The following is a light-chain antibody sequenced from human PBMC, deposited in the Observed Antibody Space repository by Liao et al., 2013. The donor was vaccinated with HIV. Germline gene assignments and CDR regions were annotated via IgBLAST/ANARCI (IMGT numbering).Light chain of an antibody. CDR2: QDS. V-gene: IGLV3-21*01. J-gene: IGLJ2*01. CDR1: NIGSKS. CDR3: QAWDSSTVV. Sequence: SYVLTQPPSVSVAPGETARITCGETNIGSKSVHWYQQKPGQSPVLVIYQDSKRPSGIPERFSGSNSGNTATLTISGTQAMDEADYYCQAWDSSTVVFGGGTKLTVL.